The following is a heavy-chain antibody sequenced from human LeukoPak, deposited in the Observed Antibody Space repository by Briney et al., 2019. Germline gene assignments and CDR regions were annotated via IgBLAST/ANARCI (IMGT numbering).Heavy chain of an antibody. CDR3: ARDLAYYDFWSGYYTVFGY. Sequence: ASVKVSCKASGYTFTGYYMHWVRQAPGQGLEWMGRINPNSGGTNYAQKFQGRVTMTRDTSISTAYMELSRLRSDDTAVYYCARDLAYYDFWSGYYTVFGYWGQGTLVTVSS. CDR1: GYTFTGYY. CDR2: INPNSGGT. V-gene: IGHV1-2*06. D-gene: IGHD3-3*01. J-gene: IGHJ4*02.